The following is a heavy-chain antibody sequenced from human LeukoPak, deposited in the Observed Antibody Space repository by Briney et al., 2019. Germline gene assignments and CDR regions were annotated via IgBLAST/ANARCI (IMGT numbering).Heavy chain of an antibody. D-gene: IGHD1-26*01. J-gene: IGHJ4*02. V-gene: IGHV3-23*01. Sequence: PGGSLRLSCAASGFTFSSYGMSWVRQAPGKVLEWVSAISGSGGSTYYADSVKGPFTISRDNSKNTLYLQMNSLRAEDTAVYYCAKPLYGGATSFYFDYWGQGTLVTVSS. CDR1: GFTFSSYG. CDR3: AKPLYGGATSFYFDY. CDR2: ISGSGGST.